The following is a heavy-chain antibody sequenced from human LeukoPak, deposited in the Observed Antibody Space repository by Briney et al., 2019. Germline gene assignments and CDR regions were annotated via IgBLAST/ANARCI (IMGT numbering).Heavy chain of an antibody. J-gene: IGHJ4*02. V-gene: IGHV3-23*01. CDR3: AKGGYRGQLVRTLLFDY. CDR1: GFTFSSYA. Sequence: GGSLRLSCAASGFTFSSYAMSWVRQAPGKGLEWVSTISGSGDSTYSADSVKGRFTISRDNSKNTLYLQMNSLRAEDTAVYYCAKGGYRGQLVRTLLFDYWGQGILVTVSS. CDR2: ISGSGDST. D-gene: IGHD6-6*01.